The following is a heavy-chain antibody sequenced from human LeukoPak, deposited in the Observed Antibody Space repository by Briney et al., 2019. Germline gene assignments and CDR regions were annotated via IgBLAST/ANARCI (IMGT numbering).Heavy chain of an antibody. V-gene: IGHV3-23*01. CDR2: ISGSGGST. J-gene: IGHJ6*02. CDR3: AKDRLGYSYGDGMDV. CDR1: GFTFSSYA. D-gene: IGHD5-18*01. Sequence: PGGSLRLSCAASGFTFSSYAMSWVRQAPGKGLEWVSAISGSGGSTYYADSVKGRFTISRDNSKNTLYLQMNSLRAEDTAVHYCAKDRLGYSYGDGMDVWGQGTTVTVSS.